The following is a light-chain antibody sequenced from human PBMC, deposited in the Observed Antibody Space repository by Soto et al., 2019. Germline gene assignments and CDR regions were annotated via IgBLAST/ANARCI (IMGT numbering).Light chain of an antibody. J-gene: IGKJ2*01. Sequence: DIQMTQSPSTLSGSVGDRVTITCRASQTISSWLAWYQQKPGKAPKLLIYDASSLESGVPSRFSGSGSGTEFTLTISSLQPGDFATYYCQQYNSYPYTFGQGTKVDIK. CDR3: QQYNSYPYT. V-gene: IGKV1-5*01. CDR2: DAS. CDR1: QTISSW.